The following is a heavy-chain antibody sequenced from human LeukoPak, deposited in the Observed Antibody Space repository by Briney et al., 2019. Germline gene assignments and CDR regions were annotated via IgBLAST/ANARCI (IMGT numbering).Heavy chain of an antibody. D-gene: IGHD2-15*01. CDR2: ISGSGGST. CDR1: GFTFSSYG. J-gene: IGHJ4*02. CDR3: AKAVVAASRGFDY. Sequence: GGSLRLSCAASGFTFSSYGMSWVRQAPGKGLEWVSAISGSGGSTYYADSVKGRFTISRDNSKSTLYLQMNNLIAEDTALYYCAKAVVAASRGFDYWGQGTLVTVSS. V-gene: IGHV3-23*01.